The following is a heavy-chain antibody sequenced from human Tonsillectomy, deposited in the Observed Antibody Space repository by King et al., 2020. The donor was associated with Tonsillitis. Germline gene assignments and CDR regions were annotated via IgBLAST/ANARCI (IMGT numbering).Heavy chain of an antibody. CDR1: GYTFNRYG. J-gene: IGHJ4*02. D-gene: IGHD3-22*01. CDR2: ISAYNGNT. Sequence: VQLVESGAEVKKPGASVKVSCKASGYTFNRYGISWVRQAPGQGLEWMGWISAYNGNTNYAQKLQGRVTMTTDTSTGTAYMELRSLRSDDTAVYYCARGGVNYDSSGYYLPGDYWGQGTLVTVSS. CDR3: ARGGVNYDSSGYYLPGDY. V-gene: IGHV1-18*04.